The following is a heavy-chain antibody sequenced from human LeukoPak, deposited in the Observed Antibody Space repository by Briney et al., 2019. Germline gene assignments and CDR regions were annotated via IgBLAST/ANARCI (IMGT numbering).Heavy chain of an antibody. D-gene: IGHD3-3*01. J-gene: IGHJ6*03. Sequence: GTSLRLSCAASGFTFSSYAMHWVRQAPGKGLEWVAAISYDGSNRYYADSVKGRFTISRDNAKNSLYLQMNSLRAEDTAVYYCARDHAFSYYYYYMDVWGKGTTVTVSS. V-gene: IGHV3-30*04. CDR1: GFTFSSYA. CDR3: ARDHAFSYYYYYMDV. CDR2: ISYDGSNR.